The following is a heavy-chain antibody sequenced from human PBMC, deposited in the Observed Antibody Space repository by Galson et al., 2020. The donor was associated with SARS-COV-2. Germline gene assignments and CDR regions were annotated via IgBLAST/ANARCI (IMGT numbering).Heavy chain of an antibody. J-gene: IGHJ5*02. CDR1: GGTFSSYA. CDR2: IIPIFGTA. Sequence: SVKVSCKASGGTFSSYAISWVRQAPGQGLEWMGGIIPIFGTANYAQKFQGRVTITADESTSTAYMELSSLRSEDTAVYYCARYPLGSLQYSGYDYNWFDPWGQGTLVTVSS. D-gene: IGHD5-12*01. CDR3: ARYPLGSLQYSGYDYNWFDP. V-gene: IGHV1-69*13.